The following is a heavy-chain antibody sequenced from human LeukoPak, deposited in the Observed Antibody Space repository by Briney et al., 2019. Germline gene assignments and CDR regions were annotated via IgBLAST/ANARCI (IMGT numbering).Heavy chain of an antibody. CDR2: INHSGST. CDR1: GGSFSGYY. D-gene: IGHD6-13*01. J-gene: IGHJ1*01. Sequence: SETLSLTCAVYGGSFSGYYWSWIRQPPGKGLEWIGEINHSGSTNYNPSLKSRVTISVDTSKNQFSLWLSSVTAADTAVYYCARHGGYSSPYLHWGQGTLVTVSS. CDR3: ARHGGYSSPYLH. V-gene: IGHV4-34*01.